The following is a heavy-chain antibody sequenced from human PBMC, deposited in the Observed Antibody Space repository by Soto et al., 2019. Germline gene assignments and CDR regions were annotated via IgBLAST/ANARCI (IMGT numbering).Heavy chain of an antibody. CDR1: GGSISSSSYY. J-gene: IGHJ4*02. V-gene: IGHV4-39*01. CDR3: ARQYYYGSGSYCDY. D-gene: IGHD3-10*01. CDR2: IYYSGST. Sequence: SETLSLTCTVSGGSISSSSYYWGWIRQPPGKGLEWIGSIYYSGSTYYNPSLKSRVTISVDTSKNQFSLKLSSVTAADTAVYYCARQYYYGSGSYCDYWGQGTLVTVSS.